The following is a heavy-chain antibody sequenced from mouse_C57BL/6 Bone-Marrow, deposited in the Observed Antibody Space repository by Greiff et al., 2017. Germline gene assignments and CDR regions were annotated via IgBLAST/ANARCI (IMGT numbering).Heavy chain of an antibody. CDR1: GYTFTSYW. V-gene: IGHV1-55*01. CDR3: ARPSYGNYWYFDV. Sequence: QVQLQQPGPELVKPGASVKMSCKASGYTFTSYWITWVKQRPGQGLEWSGDIDPGSGSTNYNEKFKSKATLTVDTSSSTAYMQLSSLTSEDSSVSDFARPSYGNYWYFDVWGTGTAVTVSS. J-gene: IGHJ1*03. D-gene: IGHD2-10*01. CDR2: IDPGSGST.